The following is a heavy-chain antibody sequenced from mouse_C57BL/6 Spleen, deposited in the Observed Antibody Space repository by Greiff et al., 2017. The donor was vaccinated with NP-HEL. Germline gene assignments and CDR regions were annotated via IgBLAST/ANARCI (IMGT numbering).Heavy chain of an antibody. CDR1: GYTFTSYG. CDR3: ARGGYSNYDWFAY. J-gene: IGHJ3*01. CDR2: IYPRSGNT. Sequence: VQLQQSGAELARPGASVKLSCKASGYTFTSYGISWVKQRTGQGLEWIGEIYPRSGNTYYNEKFKGKATLTADKSSSTAYMELRSLTSEDSAVYFCARGGYSNYDWFAYWGQGTLVTVSA. V-gene: IGHV1-81*01. D-gene: IGHD2-5*01.